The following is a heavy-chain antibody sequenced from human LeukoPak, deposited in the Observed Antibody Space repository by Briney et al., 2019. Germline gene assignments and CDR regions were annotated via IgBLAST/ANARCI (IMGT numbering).Heavy chain of an antibody. V-gene: IGHV1-3*01. CDR1: GYTFTKYA. CDR2: ITADDGDT. Sequence: GASVKVPCKASGYTFTKYAIHWVRQAPGHRLEWMGWITADDGDTKYSEDLQGRVTITSDTSTSTAYMELRNLRSDDTAVYYCARGGPAARLITFGGVTDYWGQGTLVTVSS. J-gene: IGHJ4*02. CDR3: ARGGPAARLITFGGVTDY. D-gene: IGHD3-16*01.